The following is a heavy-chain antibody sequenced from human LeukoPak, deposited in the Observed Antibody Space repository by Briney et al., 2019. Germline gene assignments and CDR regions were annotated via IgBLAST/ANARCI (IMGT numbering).Heavy chain of an antibody. CDR1: GYSFTSYW. Sequence: GESLKISCKGSGYSFTSYWIGWVRQMPGKGLEWMGIIYPGDSDTRYSPSFQGQVTISADKSISTAYLQRSSLKASDTAMYCCARRSVVVVPAATYAFDIWGQGTMVTVSS. CDR2: IYPGDSDT. J-gene: IGHJ3*02. CDR3: ARRSVVVVPAATYAFDI. V-gene: IGHV5-51*01. D-gene: IGHD2-2*01.